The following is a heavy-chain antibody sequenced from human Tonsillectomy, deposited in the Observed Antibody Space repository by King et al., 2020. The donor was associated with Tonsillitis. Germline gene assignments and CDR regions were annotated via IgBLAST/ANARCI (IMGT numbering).Heavy chain of an antibody. CDR1: GFTFSSCA. Sequence: QVQLVESGGGVVQPGRSLRLSCAASGFTFSSCAMHWVRQAPGKGLEWVAVISYDGSNKYYADSVKGRFTISRDNSKKTLYLQMNSLRAEDTAVYHCARDGGESSGWYLFDPWGQGTLVTVSS. CDR3: ARDGGESSGWYLFDP. CDR2: ISYDGSNK. V-gene: IGHV3-30*04. J-gene: IGHJ5*02. D-gene: IGHD6-19*01.